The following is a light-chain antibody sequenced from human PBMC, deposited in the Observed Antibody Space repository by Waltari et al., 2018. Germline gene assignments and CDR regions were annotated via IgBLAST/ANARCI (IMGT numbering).Light chain of an antibody. Sequence: QTVVTQEPSLTVSPGGTVTLTCASSTGAVTSGYYPNWFQQKPGQAPRALIYNTANTHSWTPARFSGSLLGGKAALTLSGVQPEDEADYYCLLYYGGAQLRVFGGGTKLTVL. CDR2: NTA. CDR3: LLYYGGAQLRV. V-gene: IGLV7-43*01. CDR1: TGAVTSGYY. J-gene: IGLJ3*02.